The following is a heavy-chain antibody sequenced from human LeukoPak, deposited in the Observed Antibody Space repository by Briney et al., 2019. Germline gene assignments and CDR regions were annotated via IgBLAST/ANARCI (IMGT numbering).Heavy chain of an antibody. CDR2: ISGSGDST. J-gene: IGHJ6*03. D-gene: IGHD3-10*01. Sequence: PGGSLRLSCAASGFTFSSYAVTWVRQAPGKGLNWVSGISGSGDSTYYADSVKGRFTISRDNAKNTLYLQMNSLRAEDTAVYYCAKAGRAPTNYYYYYYMDVWGKGTTVTVSS. CDR1: GFTFSSYA. CDR3: AKAGRAPTNYYYYYYMDV. V-gene: IGHV3-23*01.